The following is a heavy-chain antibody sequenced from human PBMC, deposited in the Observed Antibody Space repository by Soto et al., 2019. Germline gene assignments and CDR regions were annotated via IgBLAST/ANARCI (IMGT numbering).Heavy chain of an antibody. J-gene: IGHJ3*02. V-gene: IGHV4-31*03. Sequence: QVQLQESGPGLVKPSQTLSLTCTVSGGSISSGGYYWSWIRQHPGKGLEWIGYIYYSGSTYYNPSLKSRVTISVDPSKNQFSLKLSSVTAADTAVYYCARRYYYGSGSYGYAFDIWGQGTMVTVSS. D-gene: IGHD3-10*01. CDR2: IYYSGST. CDR3: ARRYYYGSGSYGYAFDI. CDR1: GGSISSGGYY.